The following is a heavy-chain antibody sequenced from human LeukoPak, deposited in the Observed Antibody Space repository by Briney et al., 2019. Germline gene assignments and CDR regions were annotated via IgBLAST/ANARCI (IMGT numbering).Heavy chain of an antibody. CDR3: ARRASAARPNGGFDP. CDR1: GGSFGGYY. V-gene: IGHV4-34*01. D-gene: IGHD6-6*01. CDR2: INHSGST. Sequence: PSETLSLTCAVYGGSFGGYYWSWIRQPPGKGLEWIGEINHSGSTNYNPSLKSRVTISVDTSKNQFSLKLSSVTAADTAVYYCARRASAARPNGGFDPWGQGTLVTVSS. J-gene: IGHJ5*02.